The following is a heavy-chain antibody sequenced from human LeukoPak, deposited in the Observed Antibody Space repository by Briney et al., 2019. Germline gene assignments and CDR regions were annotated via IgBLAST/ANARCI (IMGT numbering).Heavy chain of an antibody. Sequence: GGSLRLSCAASGFTFSSYGMSWVRQAPGKGLEWVSAISGSGGSTYYADSVKGRFTISRDNSKNTLYLQMNSLRAEDTAVYYCAKAQYYYDSSGYYYGGYFDYWGQGTLVTVSS. CDR2: ISGSGGST. J-gene: IGHJ4*02. CDR3: AKAQYYYDSSGYYYGGYFDY. D-gene: IGHD3-22*01. V-gene: IGHV3-23*01. CDR1: GFTFSSYG.